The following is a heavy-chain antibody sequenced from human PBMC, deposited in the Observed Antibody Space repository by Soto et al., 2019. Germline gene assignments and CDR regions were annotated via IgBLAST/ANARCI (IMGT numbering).Heavy chain of an antibody. Sequence: QVQLVQSGAEVKKPGSSVKVSCKASGGTFSSYAISWVRQAPGQGLEWMGGIIPIFGTANYAQKFQGRVTITADESTSTAYMELSSLRSEDTAVYYCARAQDIVVVPAARRTYYYYGMDVWGQGTTVTVSS. CDR3: ARAQDIVVVPAARRTYYYYGMDV. CDR1: GGTFSSYA. CDR2: IIPIFGTA. D-gene: IGHD2-2*01. V-gene: IGHV1-69*01. J-gene: IGHJ6*02.